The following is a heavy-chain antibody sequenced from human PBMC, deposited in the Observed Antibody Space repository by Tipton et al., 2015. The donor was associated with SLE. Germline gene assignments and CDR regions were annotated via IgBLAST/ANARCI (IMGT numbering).Heavy chain of an antibody. J-gene: IGHJ5*02. V-gene: IGHV3-30*02. CDR1: GFVFYSYG. CDR2: IHHDGVNA. Sequence: SLRLSCAASGFVFYSYGMHWVRQAPGKGLEWLSFIHHDGVNAYYAVTVKGRFTISRDNSKNTLYLQMNSLRAEDTALYYCARDRDTAMVTGWLDPRGQGTLVTVSS. CDR3: ARDRDTAMVTGWLDP. D-gene: IGHD5-18*01.